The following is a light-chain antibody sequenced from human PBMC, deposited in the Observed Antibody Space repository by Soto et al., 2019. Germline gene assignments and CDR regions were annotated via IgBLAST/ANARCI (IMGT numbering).Light chain of an antibody. CDR1: QSIGSW. Sequence: DIQMTQSPSTLSASLGDRVTITCRASQSIGSWLAWYQQKPGRAPKLLIYAASSLQSGVPSRFSGSGFGTDFTLTISSLQRDDFATYYCQQYNSYPYTFGQGTRLEIK. V-gene: IGKV1-5*01. CDR3: QQYNSYPYT. J-gene: IGKJ5*01. CDR2: AAS.